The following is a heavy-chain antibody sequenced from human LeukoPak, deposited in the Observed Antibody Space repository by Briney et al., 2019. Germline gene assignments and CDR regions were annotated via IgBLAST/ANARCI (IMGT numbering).Heavy chain of an antibody. CDR2: ISYDGSNK. J-gene: IGHJ4*02. CDR3: AKDGRDGYNYPSYYFDY. D-gene: IGHD5-24*01. Sequence: PGRSLRLSCAASGFTFSSYGMHWVRQAPGKGLEWVAVISYDGSNKCYADSVKGRFTISRDNSKNTLYLQVNSLRAEDTAVYYCAKDGRDGYNYPSYYFDYWGQGTLVTVSS. V-gene: IGHV3-30*18. CDR1: GFTFSSYG.